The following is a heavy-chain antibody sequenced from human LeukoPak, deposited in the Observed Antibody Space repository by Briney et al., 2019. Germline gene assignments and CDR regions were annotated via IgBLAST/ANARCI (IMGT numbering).Heavy chain of an antibody. CDR1: GFSLSTSGVG. CDR2: IYWDDDK. V-gene: IGHV2-5*02. CDR3: AHTQSSSHPIDGGYYYYYGMDV. J-gene: IGHJ6*02. Sequence: SGPTLVKPTQTLTLTCTFSGFSLSTSGVGVGWIRQPPGKALEWLALIYWDDDKRYSPSLKSRLTITKDTSKNQVVLTMTNMDPVDTATYYCAHTQSSSHPIDGGYYYYYGMDVWGQGTTVTVSS. D-gene: IGHD6-13*01.